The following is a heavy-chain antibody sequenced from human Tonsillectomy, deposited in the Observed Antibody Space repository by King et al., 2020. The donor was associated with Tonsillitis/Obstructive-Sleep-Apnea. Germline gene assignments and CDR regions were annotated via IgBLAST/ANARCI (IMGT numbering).Heavy chain of an antibody. V-gene: IGHV4-59*01. D-gene: IGHD1-26*01. CDR1: GGSISIYY. Sequence: QLQESGPGLGKPSETLSLTCTVSGGSISIYYCIWIRQPPGKGMGGVGPVYYSGSTNYNPSLKRGDTITVDTYKNQFSLKLSSVTAAATAVYYCARAEPGSWRPDYWGQGTLVTVSS. J-gene: IGHJ4*02. CDR3: ARAEPGSWRPDY. CDR2: VYYSGST.